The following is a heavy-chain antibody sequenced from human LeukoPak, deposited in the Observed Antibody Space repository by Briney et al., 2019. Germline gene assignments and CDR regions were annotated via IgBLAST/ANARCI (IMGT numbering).Heavy chain of an antibody. CDR2: IWYDGSNK. CDR3: AKGIAAGAMGYMDV. CDR1: GFTFSRNG. Sequence: GGSPRLSCAASGFTFSRNGMHWVRQAPGKGLEWVGVIWYDGSNKYYADSVRGRFTISRDNSKSTMYLQMNSLRVEDTAVYYCAKGIAAGAMGYMDVWGKGTTVTVSS. V-gene: IGHV3-33*06. J-gene: IGHJ6*03. D-gene: IGHD6-25*01.